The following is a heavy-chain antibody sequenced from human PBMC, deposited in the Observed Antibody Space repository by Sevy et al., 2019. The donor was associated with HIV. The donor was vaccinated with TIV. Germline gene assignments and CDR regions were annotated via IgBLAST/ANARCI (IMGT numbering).Heavy chain of an antibody. D-gene: IGHD3-22*01. V-gene: IGHV4-59*01. CDR2: IYYSGST. CDR1: GGSISSYY. Sequence: SETLSLTCTVSGGSISSYYWSWIRQPPGKGLEWIGYIYYSGSTNYNPSLKSRVTISVDTSKNQFSLKLSSVTAADTAVYYCARYRRDYYDSSAYYYYGMDVWGQGTTVTVSS. J-gene: IGHJ6*02. CDR3: ARYRRDYYDSSAYYYYGMDV.